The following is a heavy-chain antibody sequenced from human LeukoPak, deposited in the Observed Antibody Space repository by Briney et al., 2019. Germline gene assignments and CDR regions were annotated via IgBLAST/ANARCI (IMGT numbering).Heavy chain of an antibody. V-gene: IGHV3-30-3*01. CDR2: ISYDGSNK. Sequence: GGSLRLSCAASGFTFSSYAMHWVRQAPGKGLEWVAVISYDGSNKYYADSVKGRFTISRDNSKNTLYLQMNSLRAEDTAVYYCARGPPFWSGLEGLFGYFDYWGQGTLVTVSS. D-gene: IGHD3-3*01. CDR1: GFTFSSYA. J-gene: IGHJ4*02. CDR3: ARGPPFWSGLEGLFGYFDY.